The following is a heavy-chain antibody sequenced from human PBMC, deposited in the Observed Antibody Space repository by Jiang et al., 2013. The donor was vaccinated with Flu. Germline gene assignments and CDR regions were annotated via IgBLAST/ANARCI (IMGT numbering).Heavy chain of an antibody. CDR3: ARVYSSIAVAGTFDY. V-gene: IGHV4-38-2*02. J-gene: IGHJ4*02. CDR2: IYHSGSS. D-gene: IGHD6-19*01. CDR1: GDSISSGYY. Sequence: GLVKPSETLSLTCSVSGDSISSGYYWGWIRQPPGKGLEWIGSIYHSGSSYYNPSLKSRVTISVDTSKNQFSLKLSSVTAADTAVYYCARVYSSIAVAGTFDYWGQGTLVTVPS.